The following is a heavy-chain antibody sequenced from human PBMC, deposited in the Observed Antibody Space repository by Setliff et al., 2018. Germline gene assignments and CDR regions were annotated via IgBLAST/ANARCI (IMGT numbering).Heavy chain of an antibody. D-gene: IGHD2-2*01. CDR3: ARFLYCTSTSCPVTFDH. CDR1: GYSISSDSY. V-gene: IGHV4-38-2*01. Sequence: SETLSLTCAVSGYSISSDSYWGWIRQPPGKGLEWIASIYHTGSTYYNPSLKSRITMSVDTSKNQFSLNLTSVTAADTAVYYCARFLYCTSTSCPVTFDHWGRGTLVTISS. J-gene: IGHJ4*02. CDR2: IYHTGST.